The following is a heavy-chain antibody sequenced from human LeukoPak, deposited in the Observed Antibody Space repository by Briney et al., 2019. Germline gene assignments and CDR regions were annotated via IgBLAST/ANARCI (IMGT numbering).Heavy chain of an antibody. D-gene: IGHD3-16*02. CDR1: GFSFTSYA. CDR2: ISPSGDST. V-gene: IGHV3-23*01. CDR3: AKSIVIGFPEGLKDY. J-gene: IGHJ4*02. Sequence: GGSLRLSCAASGFSFTSYARNWVRQAPGKGLEWVSVISPSGDSTYYADSVKGRFTISRDNSKNTLYLQVNSLSAEDTAVYYCAKSIVIGFPEGLKDYWGQGTLVTVSS.